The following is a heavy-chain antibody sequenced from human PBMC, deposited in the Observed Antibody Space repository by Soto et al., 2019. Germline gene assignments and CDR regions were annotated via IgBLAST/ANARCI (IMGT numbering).Heavy chain of an antibody. CDR3: TRDEGIYGGYNQFDY. Sequence: GGSLRLSCTTSGFTFGDYAMSWVRQAPGKGLEWVSFIRSKGYGGATEYAASVKGRFTISRDDFKSIAYLQMNSLKTEDTAVYYCTRDEGIYGGYNQFDYWGQGIQVTVSS. J-gene: IGHJ4*02. CDR1: GFTFGDYA. V-gene: IGHV3-49*04. D-gene: IGHD5-12*01. CDR2: IRSKGYGGAT.